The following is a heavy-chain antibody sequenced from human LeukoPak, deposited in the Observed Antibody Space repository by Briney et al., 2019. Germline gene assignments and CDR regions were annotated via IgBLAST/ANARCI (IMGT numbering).Heavy chain of an antibody. CDR1: GGSISSNNYY. Sequence: SETLSLTCTVSGGSISSNNYYWDWIRQPPGKGLEWIGTMYYSGTTYYIPSLESRVRISVDTSKNQFSLRLSSVTAADTAVYYCARRVPRWGYMDVWGQGTTVTVSS. D-gene: IGHD5-24*01. CDR2: MYYSGTT. CDR3: ARRVPRWGYMDV. J-gene: IGHJ6*02. V-gene: IGHV4-39*01.